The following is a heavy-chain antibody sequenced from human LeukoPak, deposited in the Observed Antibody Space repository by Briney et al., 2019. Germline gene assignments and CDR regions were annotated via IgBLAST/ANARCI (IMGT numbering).Heavy chain of an antibody. Sequence: ASVKVSCKTFGSTFASNWMHWVRQSPGQGLGWMGIINPRHGTTFYAQTFQGRITVTRDTSSSTVYMDLRSLTSDDTAVYYCARDHSIADESRWFDPWGQGTLVTVSS. J-gene: IGHJ5*02. CDR3: ARDHSIADESRWFDP. V-gene: IGHV1-46*01. CDR2: INPRHGTT. D-gene: IGHD2-21*01. CDR1: GSTFASNW.